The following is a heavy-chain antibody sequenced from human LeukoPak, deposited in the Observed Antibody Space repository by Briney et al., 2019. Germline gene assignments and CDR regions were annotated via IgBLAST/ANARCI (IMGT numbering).Heavy chain of an antibody. CDR1: GFTFSRYA. Sequence: GGSLRLSCAASGFTFSRYAMSWVRQAPGKGLEWVSAISGSGGSTYYADSVKGRFTISRDNSKNTLYLQMNSLRAEDTAVYYCAKVDYDSSGYYYPDAFDIWGQGTMVTVSS. D-gene: IGHD3-22*01. V-gene: IGHV3-23*01. CDR3: AKVDYDSSGYYYPDAFDI. J-gene: IGHJ3*02. CDR2: ISGSGGST.